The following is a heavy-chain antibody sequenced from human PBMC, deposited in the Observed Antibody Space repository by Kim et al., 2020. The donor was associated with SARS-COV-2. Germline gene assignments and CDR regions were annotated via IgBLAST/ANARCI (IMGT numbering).Heavy chain of an antibody. Sequence: YADSVTGRSTISRDNAKNEVYLQMNSLRVEDTAVYYCARDGVVSVRFDYWGHGTLVTVSS. J-gene: IGHJ4*01. V-gene: IGHV3-48*03. CDR3: ARDGVVSVRFDY. D-gene: IGHD3-16*01.